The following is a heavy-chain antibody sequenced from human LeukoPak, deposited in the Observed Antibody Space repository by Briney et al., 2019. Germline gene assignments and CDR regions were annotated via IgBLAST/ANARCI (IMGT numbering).Heavy chain of an antibody. J-gene: IGHJ4*02. Sequence: PGGSLRLSCAASGFTFNTYRMNWVRQAPGKGLEWVSYISSGASTIYYADSVKGRFTISRDNAKNSLYLQMNSLRVEDTAVYYCARDQGDYWGQGTLVTVPS. CDR2: ISSGASTI. V-gene: IGHV3-48*01. CDR1: GFTFNTYR. CDR3: ARDQGDY.